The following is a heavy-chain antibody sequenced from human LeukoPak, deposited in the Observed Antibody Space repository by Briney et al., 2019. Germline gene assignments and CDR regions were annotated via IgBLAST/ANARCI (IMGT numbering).Heavy chain of an antibody. Sequence: GGSLRLSCAASGFTFSSYEMNWVRQAPGKGLEWVSSISSSSSYIYYADSVKGRFTISRDNAKNSLYLQMNSLRAEDTAVYYCARSTYYYDSSGYYYAAAFDIWGQGTMVTVSS. V-gene: IGHV3-21*01. CDR3: ARSTYYYDSSGYYYAAAFDI. CDR1: GFTFSSYE. J-gene: IGHJ3*02. CDR2: ISSSSSYI. D-gene: IGHD3-22*01.